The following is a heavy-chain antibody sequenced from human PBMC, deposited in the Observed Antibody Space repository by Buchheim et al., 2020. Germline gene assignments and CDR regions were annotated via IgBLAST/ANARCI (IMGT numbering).Heavy chain of an antibody. D-gene: IGHD7-27*01. J-gene: IGHJ6*02. CDR3: ATWAFYHGVDV. Sequence: EVQMVDSGGGLVQPGGSLRLSCAASGFNFGAYAMNWFRQAPGRGLEWLSHIRSGSTAMYYTDSARGRFTISRDDAKNSLYLPMDSLRDDDTAVYFCATWAFYHGVDVWGQGT. CDR1: GFNFGAYA. CDR2: IRSGSTAM. V-gene: IGHV3-48*02.